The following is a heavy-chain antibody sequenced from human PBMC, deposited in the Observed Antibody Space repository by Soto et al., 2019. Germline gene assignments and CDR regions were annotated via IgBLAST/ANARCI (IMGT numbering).Heavy chain of an antibody. J-gene: IGHJ5*02. CDR2: MYYSGTT. Sequence: SETLSLTCTVSGDSISGSSSCWGWIRQPPGKGPEWIGSMYYSGTTYYNPSLKSRVTISVDTSKNQLSLKLSSVTAADTAVYYCASPKIAFYNWFDPWGQGTLVT. D-gene: IGHD3-3*02. CDR1: GDSISGSSSC. V-gene: IGHV4-39*01. CDR3: ASPKIAFYNWFDP.